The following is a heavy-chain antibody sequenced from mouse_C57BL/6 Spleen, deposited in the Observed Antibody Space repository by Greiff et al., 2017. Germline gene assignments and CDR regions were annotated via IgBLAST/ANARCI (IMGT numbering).Heavy chain of an antibody. CDR1: GFTFSSYT. Sequence: DVMLVESGGGLVKPGGSLKLSCAASGFTFSSYTMSWVRQTPEKRLEWVATISGGGGNTYYPDSVKGRFTISRDNAKNTLYLQMSSLRSEDTALYYCARRGTTVKDFDYWGQGTTLTVSS. D-gene: IGHD1-1*01. V-gene: IGHV5-9*01. CDR2: ISGGGGNT. J-gene: IGHJ2*01. CDR3: ARRGTTVKDFDY.